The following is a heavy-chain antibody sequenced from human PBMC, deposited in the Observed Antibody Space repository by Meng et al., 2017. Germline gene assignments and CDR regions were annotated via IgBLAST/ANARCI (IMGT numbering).Heavy chain of an antibody. CDR1: GGSISSYY. J-gene: IGHJ4*02. V-gene: IGHV4-59*01. D-gene: IGHD3-22*01. CDR3: AKDRYYYDSSGYYDLDY. Sequence: SETLSLTCTVSGGSISSYYWSWIRQPPGKGLEWIGYIYYSGSTNYNPSLKSRVTISVDTSKNQFSLKLSSVTAADTAVYYCAKDRYYYDSSGYYDLDYWGQGTLVTVSS. CDR2: IYYSGST.